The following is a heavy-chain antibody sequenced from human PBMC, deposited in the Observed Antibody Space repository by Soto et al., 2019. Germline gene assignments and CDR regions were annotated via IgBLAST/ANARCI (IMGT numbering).Heavy chain of an antibody. CDR1: GGTFSSYA. D-gene: IGHD3-22*01. V-gene: IGHV1-69*13. CDR3: ARGPESYDSSGFLGDFEI. J-gene: IGHJ3*02. CDR2: IIPIFGTA. Sequence: SVKVSCKASGGTFSSYAISWVRQAPGQGLEWMGGIIPIFGTANYAQKFQGRVTITADESTSTAYMELSSLRSEDTAVYYCARGPESYDSSGFLGDFEIWGQGTMFPASS.